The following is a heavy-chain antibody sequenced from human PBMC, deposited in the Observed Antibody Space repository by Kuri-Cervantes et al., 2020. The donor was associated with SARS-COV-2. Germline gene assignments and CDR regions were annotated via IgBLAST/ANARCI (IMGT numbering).Heavy chain of an antibody. CDR3: AGGGGGYYQTYFDY. CDR2: ISYDGSNK. V-gene: IGHV3-30-3*01. Sequence: GESLKISCAASGFTFSSYAMHWVRQAPGKGLEWVAVISYDGSNKYYADSVKGRFTISRDNSKNTLYLQMNSLRAEDTAVYYCAGGGGGYYQTYFDYWGQGTLVTVSS. J-gene: IGHJ4*02. D-gene: IGHD3-22*01. CDR1: GFTFSSYA.